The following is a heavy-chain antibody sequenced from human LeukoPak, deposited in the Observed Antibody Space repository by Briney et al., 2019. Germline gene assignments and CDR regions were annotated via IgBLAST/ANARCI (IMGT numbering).Heavy chain of an antibody. Sequence: PGGSLRLSCVASGFTFSSYIMTWVRQAPGEGLEWVPGITGNSDSTYYADSVKGRFTISRDNSKNTLFLQMNSLRAEDTAVYYCAKKTSYCAGDCFPYYFDYWGRGTLVTVSS. D-gene: IGHD2-21*02. CDR2: ITGNSDST. CDR3: AKKTSYCAGDCFPYYFDY. CDR1: GFTFSSYI. V-gene: IGHV3-23*01. J-gene: IGHJ4*02.